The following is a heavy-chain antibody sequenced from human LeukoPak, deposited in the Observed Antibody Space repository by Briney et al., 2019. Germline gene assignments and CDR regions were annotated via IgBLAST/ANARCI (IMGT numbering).Heavy chain of an antibody. J-gene: IGHJ1*01. CDR1: GYTFTGYY. CDR2: IIPIFGTA. CDR3: AREVRCSGGSCYLSEYFQH. Sequence: SVKVSCKASGYTFTGYYMHWVRQAPGQGLEWMGGIIPIFGTANYAQKFQGRVTITTDESTSTAYMELSSLRSEDTAVYYCAREVRCSGGSCYLSEYFQHWGQGTLVTVSS. V-gene: IGHV1-69*05. D-gene: IGHD2-15*01.